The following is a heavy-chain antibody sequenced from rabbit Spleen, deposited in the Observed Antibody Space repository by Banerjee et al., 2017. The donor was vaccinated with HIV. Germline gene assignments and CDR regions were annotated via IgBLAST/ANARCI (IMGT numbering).Heavy chain of an antibody. CDR3: ARDPWAGSGRWGYFDL. Sequence: QEQLEESGGDLVKPEGSLTLTCTASGIDLSSYYYMCWVRQAPGKGLELIACIDPTSITTWYATWAKGRFTISKTSSTTVTLQMTSLTAADTATYFCARDPWAGSGRWGYFDLWGPGTLVTVS. CDR1: GIDLSSYYY. D-gene: IGHD4-2*01. V-gene: IGHV1S45*01. J-gene: IGHJ4*01. CDR2: IDPTSITT.